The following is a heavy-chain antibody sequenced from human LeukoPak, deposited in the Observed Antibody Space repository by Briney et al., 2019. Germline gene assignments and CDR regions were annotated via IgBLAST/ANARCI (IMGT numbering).Heavy chain of an antibody. CDR2: LHSGDTT. V-gene: IGHV3-53*01. Sequence: PGGSLRLSCEASGFTVTTKYINWVRQAPGKGLEWVSILHSGDTTYYADSVKGRFTVSRDSSKNTLYLHINSLRAEDTAVYYCARVGDHYHWYLDLWGRGALVTASS. J-gene: IGHJ2*01. D-gene: IGHD3-10*01. CDR1: GFTVTTKY. CDR3: ARVGDHYHWYLDL.